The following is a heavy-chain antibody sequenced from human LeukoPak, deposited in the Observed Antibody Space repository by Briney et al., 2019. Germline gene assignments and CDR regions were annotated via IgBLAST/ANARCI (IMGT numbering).Heavy chain of an antibody. CDR3: ARGTTGTTAVRDY. Sequence: GGSLRLSCAASGFTFRSFAMSWVRQAPGKGLEWVSAISGSSAISTYYADSVKGRFTISRDNSKNTLDLQMNNLRVEDTAVYYCARGTTGTTAVRDYWGQGTLVTVS. J-gene: IGHJ4*02. V-gene: IGHV3-23*01. CDR1: GFTFRSFA. D-gene: IGHD1/OR15-1a*01. CDR2: ISGSSAIST.